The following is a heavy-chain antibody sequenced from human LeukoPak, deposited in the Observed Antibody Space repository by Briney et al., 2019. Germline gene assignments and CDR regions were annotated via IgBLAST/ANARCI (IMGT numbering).Heavy chain of an antibody. Sequence: KPSETLSLTCAVYGGSFSGYYWSWIRQPPGKGLECIGEINHSGSTNYNPSLKSRVTISVDTSKNQFSLKLSSVTAADTAVYYCARRVVVTARNVFDYWGQGTLVTVSS. CDR3: ARRVVVTARNVFDY. CDR2: INHSGST. J-gene: IGHJ4*02. D-gene: IGHD2-21*02. V-gene: IGHV4-34*01. CDR1: GGSFSGYY.